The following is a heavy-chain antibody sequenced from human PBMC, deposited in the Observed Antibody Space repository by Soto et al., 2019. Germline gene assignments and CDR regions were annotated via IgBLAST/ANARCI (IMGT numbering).Heavy chain of an antibody. D-gene: IGHD3-16*01. CDR1: GGSISSNNYY. CDR3: ASHLRPTNGGGGYFDY. Sequence: QLQLQESGPGLVKPSETLSLTCFVSGGSISSNNYYWGWIRQPPGKGLEWIGSMSYSRSTYYNPSLKSRVTISVDTAKNQVSLKLTSVTAADTAVYYCASHLRPTNGGGGYFDYWGQGPLVTVSS. J-gene: IGHJ4*02. V-gene: IGHV4-39*01. CDR2: MSYSRST.